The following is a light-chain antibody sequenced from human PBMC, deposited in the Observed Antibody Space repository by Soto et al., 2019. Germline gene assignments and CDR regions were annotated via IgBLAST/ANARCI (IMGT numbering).Light chain of an antibody. V-gene: IGLV1-40*01. J-gene: IGLJ2*01. CDR3: QSYDSSHVV. Sequence: QAVVTQPPSVSGAPGQRVTISCTGSSSNIGAGYDVHWYQQLPGTAPKLLIYGNSNRPSGVPDRFSGSKSGTSASLAITGLHAEDEADYYCQSYDSSHVVFGGWTKLTVL. CDR2: GNS. CDR1: SSNIGAGYD.